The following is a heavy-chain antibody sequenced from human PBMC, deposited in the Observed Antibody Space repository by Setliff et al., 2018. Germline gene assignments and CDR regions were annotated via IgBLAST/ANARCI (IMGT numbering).Heavy chain of an antibody. CDR3: ARLVRYCTRTSCQRTPGAEY. Sequence: GASVKVSCKASGYTFTNYGINWVRQAPGQGLEWMGWISAYTGNTNYAQKLQGRVSMTTDTSTSTAYMELRSLTSDDTAVYYCARLVRYCTRTSCQRTPGAEYWGQGTLVTVSS. V-gene: IGHV1-18*01. D-gene: IGHD2-2*01. CDR1: GYTFTNYG. CDR2: ISAYTGNT. J-gene: IGHJ4*02.